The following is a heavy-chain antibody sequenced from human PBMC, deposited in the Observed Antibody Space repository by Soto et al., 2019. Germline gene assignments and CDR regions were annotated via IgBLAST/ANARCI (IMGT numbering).Heavy chain of an antibody. D-gene: IGHD3-9*01. Sequence: EVQLVESGGGLVKPGGSLRLSCAASGFTFTNYTMNWVRQAPGKGLEWVSSISRRSFYFYYADSVKGRFTISRDNAKNSVSLQMNSLRAEDTAVYFCARDFFTGVANWFDPWGQGTLVTVSS. J-gene: IGHJ5*02. V-gene: IGHV3-21*01. CDR2: ISRRSFYF. CDR3: ARDFFTGVANWFDP. CDR1: GFTFTNYT.